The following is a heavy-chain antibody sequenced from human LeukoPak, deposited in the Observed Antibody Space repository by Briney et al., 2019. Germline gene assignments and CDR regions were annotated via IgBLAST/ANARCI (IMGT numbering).Heavy chain of an antibody. CDR1: GGPISGHY. D-gene: IGHD3-22*01. Sequence: SETLSLTCTVSGGPISGHYWTWIRQPPEKGLEWIGQIHYSGRPDYNPSLKSRVTISVDASKNQFSLKLSSVTAADTAVYYCARGYYDTSAYSNPFDFWGQGTLVTVSS. CDR2: IHYSGRP. CDR3: ARGYYDTSAYSNPFDF. J-gene: IGHJ4*02. V-gene: IGHV4-59*08.